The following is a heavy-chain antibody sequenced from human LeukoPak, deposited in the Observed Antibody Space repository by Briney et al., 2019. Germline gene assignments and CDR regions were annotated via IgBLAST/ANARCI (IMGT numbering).Heavy chain of an antibody. CDR3: ASREGYYYDSSGIALGI. V-gene: IGHV3-48*01. CDR1: GLSFGDYS. D-gene: IGHD3-22*01. J-gene: IGHJ4*02. CDR2: MRSDSSAI. Sequence: GGSLRLSCAASGLSFGDYSMTWVRQAPGKGLEWVSYMRSDSSAIYYANSVKGRFTISRDNAKKSLYLQMNSLRAEDTAVYYCASREGYYYDSSGIALGIWGQGTLVTVSS.